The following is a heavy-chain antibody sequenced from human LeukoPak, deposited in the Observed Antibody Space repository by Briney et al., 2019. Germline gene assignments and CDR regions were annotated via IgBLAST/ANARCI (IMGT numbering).Heavy chain of an antibody. Sequence: SETLSLTCAVYGGSFSGYYWSWIRQPPGKGLEWIGYIYYSGSTYHNPSLKSRVTISVDTSKNQFSLKLSSVTAADTAVYYCARYDFWSGYYMDYWGQGTLVTVSS. CDR1: GGSFSGYY. CDR3: ARYDFWSGYYMDY. CDR2: IYYSGST. D-gene: IGHD3-3*01. J-gene: IGHJ4*02. V-gene: IGHV4-59*06.